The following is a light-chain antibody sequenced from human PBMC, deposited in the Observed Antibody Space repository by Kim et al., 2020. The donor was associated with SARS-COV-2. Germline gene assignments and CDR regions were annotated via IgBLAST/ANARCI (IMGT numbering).Light chain of an antibody. Sequence: VSPGERAALSCRASQSVNINLAWYQQKPGQAPRLLVYGASGRATGIPSRFSGSGSGTDFTLTVSSLQSEDVAVYYCQQYDDWTLTFGGGTKVDIK. CDR3: QQYDDWTLT. J-gene: IGKJ4*01. CDR2: GAS. CDR1: QSVNIN. V-gene: IGKV3D-15*01.